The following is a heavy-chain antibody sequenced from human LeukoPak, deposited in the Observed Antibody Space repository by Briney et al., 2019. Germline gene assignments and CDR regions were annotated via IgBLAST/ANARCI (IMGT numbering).Heavy chain of an antibody. CDR1: GFTFSSYA. CDR3: ARDYGDYDYYYYGMDV. CDR2: ISYDGSNK. V-gene: IGHV3-30-3*01. D-gene: IGHD4-17*01. J-gene: IGHJ6*02. Sequence: GGSLRLSCAASGFTFSSYAMHWVRQAPGKGLEWVAVISYDGSNKYYADSVKGRFTISRDNSKNTLYLQMNSLRAEDTAVYYCARDYGDYDYYYYGMDVWGQGTTVTVSS.